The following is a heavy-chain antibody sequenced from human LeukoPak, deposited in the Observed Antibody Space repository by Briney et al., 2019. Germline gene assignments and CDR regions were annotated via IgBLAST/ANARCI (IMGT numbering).Heavy chain of an antibody. CDR3: AREESGYYYYYGMDV. J-gene: IGHJ6*02. Sequence: GGSLRLSCAASGFTFSSYAMHWARQAPGKGLEWVAVISYDGSNKYYADSVKGRFTISRDNSKNTLYLQMNSLRAEDTAVYYCAREESGYYYYYGMDVWGQGTTVAVSS. CDR1: GFTFSSYA. V-gene: IGHV3-30-3*01. CDR2: ISYDGSNK. D-gene: IGHD6-25*01.